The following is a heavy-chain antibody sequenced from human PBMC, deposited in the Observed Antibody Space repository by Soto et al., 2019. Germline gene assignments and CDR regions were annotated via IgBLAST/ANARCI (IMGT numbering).Heavy chain of an antibody. J-gene: IGHJ4*02. V-gene: IGHV3-21*04. CDR3: AREDSIIIPAVADV. Sequence: GGSLRLSCEVSGFTFTNFGINWVRQAPGKGLEWVSSVSKSDYTYYSESVKGRFTISRDNAKNSVSLQMNNLRAEDTAVYYCAREDSIIIPAVADVWGQGTQVTVPQ. CDR1: GFTFTNFG. D-gene: IGHD3-10*01. CDR2: VSKSDYT.